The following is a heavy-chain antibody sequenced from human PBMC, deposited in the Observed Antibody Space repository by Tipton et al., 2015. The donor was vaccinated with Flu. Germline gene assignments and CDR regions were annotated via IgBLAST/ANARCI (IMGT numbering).Heavy chain of an antibody. Sequence: TLSLTCTVSGGSITSSSFHWGWIRQTPGKGLEWIGVIHYSGTTYYNPSLKSRVTVSVDTSKNQFSLNLRSVTAADTAVYYCAKNLGHCDGGSCFPCDYWSQGTLVTVSS. J-gene: IGHJ4*02. D-gene: IGHD2-15*01. V-gene: IGHV4-39*07. CDR2: IHYSGTT. CDR1: GGSITSSSFH. CDR3: AKNLGHCDGGSCFPCDY.